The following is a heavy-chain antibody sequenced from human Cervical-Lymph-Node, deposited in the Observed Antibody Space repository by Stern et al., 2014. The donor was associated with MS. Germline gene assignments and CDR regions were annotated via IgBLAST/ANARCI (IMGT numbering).Heavy chain of an antibody. V-gene: IGHV4-4*02. CDR1: GASISTSNW. J-gene: IGHJ4*02. CDR2: IYHSGST. CDR3: ARLRYFDWLPLDI. Sequence: QLQLQESGPGLAQPSGTLSLTCAVSGASISTSNWWTWVRQPPGKGLEWIGNIYHSGSTNYNPSLKSRVAISVDKSKNHVSLNLTSVTAADTAVYYCARLRYFDWLPLDIWGQGTLVTVSS. D-gene: IGHD3-9*01.